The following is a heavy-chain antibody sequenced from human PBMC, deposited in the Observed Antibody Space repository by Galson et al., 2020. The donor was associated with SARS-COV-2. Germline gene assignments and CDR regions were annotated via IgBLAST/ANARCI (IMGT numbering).Heavy chain of an antibody. D-gene: IGHD6-13*01. V-gene: IGHV4-39*01. J-gene: IGHJ4*02. CDR1: GGSISSSSYY. CDR2: IYYSGST. Sequence: SETLSLTCTVSGGSISSSSYYWGWIRQPPGKGLEWIGSIYYSGSTYYNPSLKSRVTISVDTSKNQFSLKLSSVTAADTAVYYCARLPSAIAAAGTHPDYWGQGTLVTVSS. CDR3: ARLPSAIAAAGTHPDY.